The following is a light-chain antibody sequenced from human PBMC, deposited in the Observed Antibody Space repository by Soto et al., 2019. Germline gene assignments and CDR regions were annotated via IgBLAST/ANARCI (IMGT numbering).Light chain of an antibody. J-gene: IGLJ1*01. CDR1: SSDVGGYNY. CDR2: GVT. V-gene: IGLV2-14*01. Sequence: QSVLTQPASVSGSPGQSITISCTGTSSDVGGYNYVSWYQQHPGIAPKLLIYGVTNRPSGVSTRFSGSKSGNTASLTISGLQAEAEVDYRCSSYTGASTLLYLFVPGTKLPVL. CDR3: SSYTGASTLLYL.